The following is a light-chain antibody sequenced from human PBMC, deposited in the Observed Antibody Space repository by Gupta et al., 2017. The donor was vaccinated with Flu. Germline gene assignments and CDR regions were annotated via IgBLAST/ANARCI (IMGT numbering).Light chain of an antibody. J-gene: IGKJ2*01. CDR2: GAS. V-gene: IGKV3-20*01. CDR3: HHECISMYT. CDR1: QSVNNNL. Sequence: GTLSLSPGESATLSCRASQSVNNNLLTWYQQKPGQAPRLLIYGASSSATRIPDRFSGSGSGTDFTLTILRREPEDFAVYYCHHECISMYTFGQGTKLEIK.